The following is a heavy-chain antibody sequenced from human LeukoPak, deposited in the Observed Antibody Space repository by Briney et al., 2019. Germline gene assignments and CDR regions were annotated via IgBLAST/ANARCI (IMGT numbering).Heavy chain of an antibody. CDR3: AKEGRWLQSTSFDY. CDR2: ISGSGGST. V-gene: IGHV3-23*01. Sequence: GESLKISCKGSGFTFSSYAMSWVRQAPGKGLEWVSAISGSGGSTYYADSVKGRFTISGDNSKNTLYLQMNSLRAEDTAVYYCAKEGRWLQSTSFDYWGQGTLVTVSS. D-gene: IGHD5-24*01. J-gene: IGHJ4*02. CDR1: GFTFSSYA.